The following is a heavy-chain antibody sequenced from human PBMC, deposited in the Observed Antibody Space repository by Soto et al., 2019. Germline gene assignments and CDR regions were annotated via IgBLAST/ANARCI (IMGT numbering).Heavy chain of an antibody. J-gene: IGHJ4*02. CDR2: INHSGST. CDR3: AKGWGGGQLVGY. Sequence: QVQLRQWGAGLLKPSETLSLTCAVYGGSFSGYYWSWIRQPPGKGMEYIGEINHSGSTNYNPSLKRRVTISIDTSKNPFSLKLSSVTAADTAVYYCAKGWGGGQLVGYWGQGTLVTVSS. CDR1: GGSFSGYY. V-gene: IGHV4-34*01. D-gene: IGHD6-6*01.